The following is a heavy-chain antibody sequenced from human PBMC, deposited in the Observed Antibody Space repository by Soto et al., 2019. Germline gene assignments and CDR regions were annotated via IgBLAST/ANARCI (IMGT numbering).Heavy chain of an antibody. CDR2: INSDGSST. V-gene: IGHV3-74*01. J-gene: IGHJ6*02. Sequence: PVGSLRLSCAASGFTFSSYWMHWVRQAPGKGLVWVSRINSDGSSTSYADSVKGRFTISRDNAKNTLYLQMNSLRAEDTAVYYCARVKAVAGREYYYYGMDVWGQGTTVTVS. D-gene: IGHD6-19*01. CDR1: GFTFSSYW. CDR3: ARVKAVAGREYYYYGMDV.